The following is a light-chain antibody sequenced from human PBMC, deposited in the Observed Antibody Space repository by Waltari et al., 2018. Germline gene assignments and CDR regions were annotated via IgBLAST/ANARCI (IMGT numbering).Light chain of an antibody. V-gene: IGLV2-23*01. CDR2: DDN. J-gene: IGLJ3*02. CDR3: CSYAGSYTLV. Sequence: QSALTQPASVSGSPGQSITISCTGTSSDVGNYNLVSWYQQYPGKAPKVMIYDDNRRPSGVSVRFSGSKSGNTASLTISGVQAEDEADYYCCSYAGSYTLVFGGGTHLTVL. CDR1: SSDVGNYNL.